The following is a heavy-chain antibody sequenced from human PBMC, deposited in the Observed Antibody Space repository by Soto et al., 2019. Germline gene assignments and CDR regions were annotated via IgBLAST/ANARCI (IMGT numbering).Heavy chain of an antibody. CDR1: GFTFSSYA. Sequence: PGGSLRLSCSASGFTFSSYAMHWVRQAPGKGLEYVSAISSNGGSTYYADSVKGRFTISRDNSKNTLYLQMSSLRAEDTAVYYCVKDRPYYYDSSGYYYYFDYWGQGTLVTVSS. CDR3: VKDRPYYYDSSGYYYYFDY. CDR2: ISSNGGST. V-gene: IGHV3-64D*06. D-gene: IGHD3-22*01. J-gene: IGHJ4*02.